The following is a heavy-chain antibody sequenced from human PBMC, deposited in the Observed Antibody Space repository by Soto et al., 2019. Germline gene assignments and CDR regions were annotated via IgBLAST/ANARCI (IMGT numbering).Heavy chain of an antibody. V-gene: IGHV1-46*01. CDR2: INPSGGST. Sequence: ASVKVSCKASGYTFTSYYMHWVRQAPGQGLEWMGIINPSGGSTSYAQKFQGRVTMTRNTPTSTVYMELSSLRSDDTAVYYCAREPNYYDSSGYPYYFDYWGQGTLVTVSS. J-gene: IGHJ4*02. CDR1: GYTFTSYY. D-gene: IGHD3-22*01. CDR3: AREPNYYDSSGYPYYFDY.